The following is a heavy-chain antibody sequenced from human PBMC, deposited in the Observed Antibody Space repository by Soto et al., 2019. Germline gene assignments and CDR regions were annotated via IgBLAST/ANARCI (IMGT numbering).Heavy chain of an antibody. V-gene: IGHV3-23*01. J-gene: IGHJ5*02. Sequence: GGSMRLSCATSGFIFRLYDMSWVRQAPGKGLEWVSTIDGSGGTTYSADSVKGRFTISRDNSINTVFLQMNSLRADDTALYFCAKNSGWFNTWGQGALVTVSS. CDR1: GFIFRLYD. CDR3: AKNSGWFNT. D-gene: IGHD3-10*01. CDR2: IDGSGGTT.